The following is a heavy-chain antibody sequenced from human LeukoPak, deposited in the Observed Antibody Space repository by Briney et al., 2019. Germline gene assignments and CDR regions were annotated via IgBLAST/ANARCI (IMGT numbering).Heavy chain of an antibody. CDR2: FDYSGST. CDR1: GGSISSNTYY. Sequence: SETLSLTCAVSGGSISSNTYYWGWIRQPPGKGLEWIGSFDYSGSTYYNPSLQSRVTIFEDTSKNQFSLKLTSVTAADTAVYYCARHLGGSYYSPFDYWGRGILVTVSS. V-gene: IGHV4-39*01. J-gene: IGHJ4*02. CDR3: ARHLGGSYYSPFDY. D-gene: IGHD2-15*01.